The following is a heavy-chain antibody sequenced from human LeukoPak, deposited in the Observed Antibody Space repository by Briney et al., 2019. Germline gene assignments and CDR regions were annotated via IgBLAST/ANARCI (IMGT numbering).Heavy chain of an antibody. J-gene: IGHJ6*03. CDR1: GGSTSSYY. V-gene: IGHV4-4*09. Sequence: SETLSLTCTVSGGSTSSYYWSWIRQPPGKGLEWIGYIYTSGSTNYNPSLKSRVTISVDTSKNQFSLKLSSVTAADTAVFYCARHFAVGSNYYYYMDVWGKGTTVTVSS. CDR2: IYTSGST. CDR3: ARHFAVGSNYYYYMDV. D-gene: IGHD3-3*02.